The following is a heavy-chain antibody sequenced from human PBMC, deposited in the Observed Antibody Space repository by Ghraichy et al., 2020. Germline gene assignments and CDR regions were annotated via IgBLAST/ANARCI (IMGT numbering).Heavy chain of an antibody. D-gene: IGHD3-10*01. CDR3: ARSSFFSMVRGPMPPLY. CDR1: GGSFSGYY. CDR2: INHSGST. Sequence: SETLSLTCAVYGGSFSGYYWSWIRQPPGKGLEWIGEINHSGSTNYNPSLKSRVTISVDTSKNQFSLKLSSVTAADTAVYYCARSSFFSMVRGPMPPLYWGQGTLVTVSS. J-gene: IGHJ4*02. V-gene: IGHV4-34*01.